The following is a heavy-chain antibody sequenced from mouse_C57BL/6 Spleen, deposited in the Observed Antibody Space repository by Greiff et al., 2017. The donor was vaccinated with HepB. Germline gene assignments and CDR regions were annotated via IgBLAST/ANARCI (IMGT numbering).Heavy chain of an antibody. V-gene: IGHV1-81*01. J-gene: IGHJ2*01. Sequence: LVESGAELARPGASVKLSCKASGYTFTSYGISWVKQRTGQGLEWIGEIYPRSGNTYYNEKFKGKATLTADKSSSTAYMELRSLTSEDSAVYFCARYDSNYMYYFDDWGQGTTLTVSS. CDR2: IYPRSGNT. CDR1: GYTFTSYG. CDR3: ARYDSNYMYYFDD. D-gene: IGHD2-5*01.